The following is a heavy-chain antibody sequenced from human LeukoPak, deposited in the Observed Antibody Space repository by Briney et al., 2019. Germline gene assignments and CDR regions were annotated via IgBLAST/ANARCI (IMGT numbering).Heavy chain of an antibody. CDR1: GYTFTSYG. CDR2: ISAYNGNT. Sequence: ASVKVSCKASGYTFTSYGISWVRQAPGQGLEWMGWISAYNGNTNYAQKLQGRVTMTTDTSTSTAYMELRRLRSDDTAVYYCARDDITMVRGVIRRRGYDYWGQGTLVTVSS. J-gene: IGHJ4*02. V-gene: IGHV1-18*01. CDR3: ARDDITMVRGVIRRRGYDY. D-gene: IGHD3-10*01.